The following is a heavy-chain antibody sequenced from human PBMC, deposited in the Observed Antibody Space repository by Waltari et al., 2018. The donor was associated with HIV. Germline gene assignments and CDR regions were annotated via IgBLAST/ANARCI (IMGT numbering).Heavy chain of an antibody. CDR3: ATLYSDYGDY. D-gene: IGHD4-17*01. Sequence: EVQLLESGGGFVQPGGSLRLSCAASGFPFRVFALNWGRQAPGKGLEWVSRISGRGDSTNYADSVKGRFTISRDNSKNTLSLQITSLRVDDTAVYYCATLYSDYGDYWGQGALVTVSS. J-gene: IGHJ4*02. CDR1: GFPFRVFA. V-gene: IGHV3-23*01. CDR2: ISGRGDST.